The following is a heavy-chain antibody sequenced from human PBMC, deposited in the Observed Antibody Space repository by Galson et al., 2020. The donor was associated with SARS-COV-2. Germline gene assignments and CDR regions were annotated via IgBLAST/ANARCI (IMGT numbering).Heavy chain of an antibody. CDR3: GRHIPGGGYYYSFDG. D-gene: IGHD2-15*01. Sequence: ETSETLSLTCTASRGSISTYYWSWLRQTPGKGLAWIGSMSYSGTTKDNPSLTSRVTLSVDTSTNQFPLQLRSVTAADTAVYYWGRHIPGGGYYYSFDGWGQGTAVTVSS. CDR1: RGSISTYY. J-gene: IGHJ6*02. CDR2: MSYSGTT. V-gene: IGHV4-59*08.